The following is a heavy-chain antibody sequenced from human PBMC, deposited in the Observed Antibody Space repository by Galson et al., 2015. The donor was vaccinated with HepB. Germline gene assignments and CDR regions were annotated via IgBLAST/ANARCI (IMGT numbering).Heavy chain of an antibody. D-gene: IGHD5-24*01. CDR3: AREVEMATNPYYYYYYMDV. J-gene: IGHJ6*03. CDR2: IYTSGST. V-gene: IGHV4-61*02. CDR1: GGSISSGSYY. Sequence: LSLTCTVSGGSISSGSYYWSWIRQPAGKGLEWIGRIYTSGSTNYNPSLKSRVTMSVDTSKNQFSLKLSSVTAADTAVYYCAREVEMATNPYYYYYYMDVWGKGTTVTVSS.